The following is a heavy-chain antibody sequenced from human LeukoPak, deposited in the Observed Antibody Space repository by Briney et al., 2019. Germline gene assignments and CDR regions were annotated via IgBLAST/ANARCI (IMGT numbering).Heavy chain of an antibody. V-gene: IGHV3-30*04. CDR2: ISYDGSNK. D-gene: IGHD2-21*01. CDR3: ARDPLGDSTYYFDY. J-gene: IGHJ4*02. CDR1: GFTFSSYA. Sequence: PGGSLRLSCAASGFTFSSYAMHWVRLAPGKGLEWVAVISYDGSNKYYADSVKGRFTISRDNSKNTLYLQMNSLRAEDTAVYYCARDPLGDSTYYFDYWGQGTLVTVSS.